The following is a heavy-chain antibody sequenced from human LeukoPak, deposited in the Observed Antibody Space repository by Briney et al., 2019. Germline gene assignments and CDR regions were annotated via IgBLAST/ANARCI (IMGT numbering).Heavy chain of an antibody. CDR2: INPNSGGT. D-gene: IGHD6-19*01. V-gene: IGHV1-2*02. CDR3: ARGWTFTTPLGRVGGRSSRRGRYFDY. Sequence: GASVKVSCKASGYTFTGYYMHWLRQAPGQGLDWMGWINPNSGGTNYAQKFQGRVTMTRDTSISTAYMELSRLRSDDTAVYYCARGWTFTTPLGRVGGRSSRRGRYFDYWGQGTLVTVSS. J-gene: IGHJ4*02. CDR1: GYTFTGYY.